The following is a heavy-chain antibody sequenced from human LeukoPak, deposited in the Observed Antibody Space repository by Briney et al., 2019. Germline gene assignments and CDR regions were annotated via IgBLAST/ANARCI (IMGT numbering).Heavy chain of an antibody. CDR2: IKEDGTEE. CDR1: GFTFTSSW. V-gene: IGHV3-7*05. Sequence: PGGSLRLSCAASGFTFTSSWMTRVRQAPGKGLEWVAHIKEDGTEEYYIDSVEGRFTISRDNAKNSLYLQMNSLRGEDTAVYYCARWNDGWELDYWGQGTLVSVSS. J-gene: IGHJ4*02. CDR3: ARWNDGWELDY. D-gene: IGHD1-1*01.